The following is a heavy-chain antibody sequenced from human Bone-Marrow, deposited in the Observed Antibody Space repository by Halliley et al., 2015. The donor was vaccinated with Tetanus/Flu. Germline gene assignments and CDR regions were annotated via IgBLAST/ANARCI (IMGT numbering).Heavy chain of an antibody. D-gene: IGHD6-19*01. CDR2: NPWGGST. Sequence: NPWGGSTIHAQKFQGRVTMSRDTSTSTVYMDLSSLTSEDTAVYYCARDHRGAVAGYYKYGMDVWGQGTTVTVSS. CDR3: ARDHRGAVAGYYKYGMDV. J-gene: IGHJ6*02. V-gene: IGHV1-46*01.